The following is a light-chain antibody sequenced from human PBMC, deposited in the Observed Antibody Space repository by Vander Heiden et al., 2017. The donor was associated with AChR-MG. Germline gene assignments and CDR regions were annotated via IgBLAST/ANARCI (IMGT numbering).Light chain of an antibody. Sequence: RVTITCRASQSISNDLGWYQRKPGEAPKLLIYKASTLQSGVPSRFSGSGSGTEFTLTISSLQPDDFATYYCQQYKSFSLTFGGGTKVEIK. CDR1: QSISND. J-gene: IGKJ4*01. CDR3: QQYKSFSLT. CDR2: KAS. V-gene: IGKV1-5*03.